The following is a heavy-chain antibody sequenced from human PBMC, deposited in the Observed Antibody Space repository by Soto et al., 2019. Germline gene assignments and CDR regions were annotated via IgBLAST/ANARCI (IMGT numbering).Heavy chain of an antibody. CDR3: AKKYRGTYPFDN. CDR1: AFPFSSYA. CDR2: IAVSGGDI. J-gene: IGHJ4*02. V-gene: IGHV3-23*01. Sequence: PGGSLRLSCAASAFPFSSYAMAWVRQAPGRGLEWVSSIAVSGGDISYADSVKGRFTISRDNSKNTLYLQMDSLRAEDTDISYCAKKYRGTYPFDNWGQGTLVTVSS. D-gene: IGHD1-26*01.